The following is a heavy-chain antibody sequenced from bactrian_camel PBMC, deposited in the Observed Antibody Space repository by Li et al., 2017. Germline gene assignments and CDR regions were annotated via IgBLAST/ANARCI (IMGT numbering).Heavy chain of an antibody. CDR2: IDSDGIA. D-gene: IGHD1*01. CDR3: AADCPPIVGWDREEY. V-gene: IGHV3S53*01. J-gene: IGHJ4*01. Sequence: HVQLVESGGGSVRAGGSLRLSCVASGDIYSSDCMGWFRQAPGKEREGVAAIDSDGIASYADSVKGRFTLSRDYAKDTVNLQMGNLLIEDTATYRCAADCPPIVGWDREEYWGQGTQVTVS. CDR1: GDIYSSDC.